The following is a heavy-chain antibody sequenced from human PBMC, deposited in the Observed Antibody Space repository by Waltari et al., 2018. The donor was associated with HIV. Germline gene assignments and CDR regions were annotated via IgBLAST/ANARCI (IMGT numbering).Heavy chain of an antibody. D-gene: IGHD3-22*01. Sequence: QLQLQESGPGLVKPSETLSLTCTVSGGSVISRSFSWAWIRQPPGKGLEWIGSIYYSGSTYYNPSLESRVTISVDTSKNQFSLKLSSVTAADTAVYYCAREYYYDGTLDYWGQGTLVTVSS. V-gene: IGHV4-39*01. CDR3: AREYYYDGTLDY. J-gene: IGHJ4*02. CDR2: IYYSGST. CDR1: GGSVISRSFS.